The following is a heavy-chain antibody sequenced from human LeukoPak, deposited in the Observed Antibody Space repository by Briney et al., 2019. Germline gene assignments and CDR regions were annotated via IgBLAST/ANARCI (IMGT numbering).Heavy chain of an antibody. J-gene: IGHJ4*02. CDR3: AKNSQSYSSSWDDY. D-gene: IGHD6-13*01. Sequence: GGSLRLSCAASGFTFSSYAMSWVRQAPGKGLEWVSAISGSGGSTYYADSVKGRFTISRDNSKNTLYLQMHSLRAEDTAVYYCAKNSQSYSSSWDDYWGQGTLVTVSS. CDR2: ISGSGGST. CDR1: GFTFSSYA. V-gene: IGHV3-23*01.